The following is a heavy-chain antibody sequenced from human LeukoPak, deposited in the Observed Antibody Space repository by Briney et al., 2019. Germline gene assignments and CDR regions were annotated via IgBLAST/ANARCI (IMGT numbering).Heavy chain of an antibody. V-gene: IGHV3-30*18. CDR2: ISYDGSNK. D-gene: IGHD4-17*01. CDR1: GFTFSSYG. Sequence: PGGSLRLSCAASGFTFSSYGMHWVRQAPGKGLEWVAVISYDGSNKYYADSVKGRFTISRDNSKNTLYLQMNSLRAEDTAVYYCAKHYDEGYFGYWGQGTLVTVSS. J-gene: IGHJ4*02. CDR3: AKHYDEGYFGY.